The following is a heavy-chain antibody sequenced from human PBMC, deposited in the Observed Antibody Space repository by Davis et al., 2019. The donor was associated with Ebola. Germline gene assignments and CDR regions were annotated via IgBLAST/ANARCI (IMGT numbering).Heavy chain of an antibody. CDR2: INPSGGST. CDR1: GYTFTSYY. V-gene: IGHV1-46*01. D-gene: IGHD5-24*01. CDR3: ASHFSWLDAFDI. J-gene: IGHJ3*02. Sequence: ASVKVSCKASGYTFTSYYMHWVRQAPGQGLEWMGIINPSGGSTSYAQKFQGRVTMTRDTSTSTVYMELSSLRAEDTAVYYCASHFSWLDAFDIWGQGTMVTVSS.